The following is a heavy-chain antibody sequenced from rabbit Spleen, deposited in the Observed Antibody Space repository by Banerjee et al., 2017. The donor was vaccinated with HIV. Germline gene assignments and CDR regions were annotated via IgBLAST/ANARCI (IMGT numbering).Heavy chain of an antibody. CDR3: ARDLVGVIGWNFYL. J-gene: IGHJ4*01. V-gene: IGHV1S40*01. Sequence: QSLVESGGGLVQPEGSLTLTCKASGFSFSDRDVMCWVRQAPGKGLEWIACINAATGKPVYATWAKGRFTISRTSSTTVTLRMTSLTAADRATYFCARDLVGVIGWNFYLWGPGTLVT. D-gene: IGHD1-1*01. CDR1: GFSFSDRDV. CDR2: INAATGKP.